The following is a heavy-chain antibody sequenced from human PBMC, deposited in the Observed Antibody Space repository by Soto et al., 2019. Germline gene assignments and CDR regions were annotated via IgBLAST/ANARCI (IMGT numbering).Heavy chain of an antibody. D-gene: IGHD5-18*01. V-gene: IGHV1-46*01. J-gene: IGHJ4*02. CDR1: GYTFTHYY. Sequence: VKVACKASGYTFTHYYIHWVRQAPGQGLEWMGIINPNGGVTTYAQKFRAGFTMTRDTSTNTVYMELSSLRSEDSAVYYCATSVNSAMAFDYWGQGTLVTVS. CDR2: INPNGGVT. CDR3: ATSVNSAMAFDY.